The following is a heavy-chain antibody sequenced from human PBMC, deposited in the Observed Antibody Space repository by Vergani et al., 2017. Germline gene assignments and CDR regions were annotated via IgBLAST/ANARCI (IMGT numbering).Heavy chain of an antibody. V-gene: IGHV3-30-3*01. CDR3: ARVGRENYGDYPYVDY. J-gene: IGHJ4*02. D-gene: IGHD4-17*01. CDR2: ISYDGSNK. Sequence: QVQLVESGGGVVQPGRSLRLSCAASGFTFSSYAMHWVRQAPGKGLEWVAVISYDGSNKYYADSVKGRVTISRDNSKNTLYLQMNSLGAEDTAVYYCARVGRENYGDYPYVDYWGQGTLVTVSS. CDR1: GFTFSSYA.